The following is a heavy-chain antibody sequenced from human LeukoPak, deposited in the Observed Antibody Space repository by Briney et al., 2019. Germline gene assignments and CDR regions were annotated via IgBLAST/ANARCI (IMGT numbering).Heavy chain of an antibody. Sequence: GSSVKVSCKASGGTFSSYAISWVRQAPGQGLEWMGGIIPIFGTANYAQKFQGRVTITTDESTSTAYMELSSLRSEDTAVYYCARGGVLRYFDWSQVDQYYFDYWGQGTLVTVSS. V-gene: IGHV1-69*05. D-gene: IGHD3-9*01. J-gene: IGHJ4*02. CDR3: ARGGVLRYFDWSQVDQYYFDY. CDR1: GGTFSSYA. CDR2: IIPIFGTA.